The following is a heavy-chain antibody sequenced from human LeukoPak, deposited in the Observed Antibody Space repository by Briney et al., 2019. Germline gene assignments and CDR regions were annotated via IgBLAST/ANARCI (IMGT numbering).Heavy chain of an antibody. CDR3: ARHSSGDAFDI. CDR2: IKQDGSEK. V-gene: IGHV3-7*04. CDR1: GFTFSSYW. Sequence: GGSLRLSCAASGFTFSSYWMSCVRQAPGKGLEWVANIKQDGSEKYYVDSVKGRFTISRDNAKNSLYLQMNSLRAEDTAVYYCARHSSGDAFDIWGQGTMVTVSS. D-gene: IGHD6-19*01. J-gene: IGHJ3*02.